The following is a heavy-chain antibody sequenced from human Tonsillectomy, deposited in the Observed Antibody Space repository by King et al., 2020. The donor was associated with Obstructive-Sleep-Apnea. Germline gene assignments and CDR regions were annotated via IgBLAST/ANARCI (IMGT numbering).Heavy chain of an antibody. D-gene: IGHD5-12*01. Sequence: TLKESGPTLVKPTQTLTLTCTFSGFSLSTSGVGVGWIRQPPGKALEWLALIYWDDDTLYSPSLKNRLTITKHTSKNQVCLTLTNMDPVDTATYYCAHRPYVRGYDLNFDYWGQGTLVTVSS. CDR3: AHRPYVRGYDLNFDY. CDR1: GFSLSTSGVG. J-gene: IGHJ4*02. V-gene: IGHV2-5*02. CDR2: IYWDDDT.